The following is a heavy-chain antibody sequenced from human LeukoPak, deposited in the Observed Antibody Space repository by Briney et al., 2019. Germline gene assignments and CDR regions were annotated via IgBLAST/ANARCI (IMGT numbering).Heavy chain of an antibody. D-gene: IGHD3-3*01. J-gene: IGHJ6*03. CDR1: GFTFGSYW. Sequence: PGGSLRLSCAASGFTFGSYWMTWVRQAPGKGLEWVSSISSSSSYIYYADSVKGRFTISRDNAKNSLYLQMNSLRAEDTAVYYCARGFTIFRPHYMDVWGKGTTVTVSS. V-gene: IGHV3-21*01. CDR3: ARGFTIFRPHYMDV. CDR2: ISSSSSYI.